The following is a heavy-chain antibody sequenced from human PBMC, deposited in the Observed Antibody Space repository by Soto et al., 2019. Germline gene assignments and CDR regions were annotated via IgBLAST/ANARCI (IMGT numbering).Heavy chain of an antibody. J-gene: IGHJ1*01. CDR3: ARHLDRPTIYFQH. Sequence: SETLSLTCIVSGGSISSSSYYWGWIRQPPGKGLEWIGSIYYSGSTYYNPSLKSRVTISVDTSKNQFSLKLSSVTAADTAVYYCARHLDRPTIYFQHWGQGTLVTVSS. CDR1: GGSISSSSYY. D-gene: IGHD3-9*01. CDR2: IYYSGST. V-gene: IGHV4-39*01.